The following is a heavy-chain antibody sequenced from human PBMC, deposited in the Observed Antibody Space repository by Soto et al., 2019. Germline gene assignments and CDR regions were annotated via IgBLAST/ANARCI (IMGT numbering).Heavy chain of an antibody. CDR1: GGTFSGYA. CDR3: ARDPRSITGTTSSEDFQH. D-gene: IGHD1-20*01. J-gene: IGHJ1*01. V-gene: IGHV1-69*01. CDR2: IIPLLGIT. Sequence: QAQLMQSGAEVKKPGSSVKVSCKASGGTFSGYAINWVRQAPGQGLEWMGGIIPLLGITDYGQKYQGRITIAADESTGPAYMDLRGLRSEDTAVYYCARDPRSITGTTSSEDFQHWGQGTLVSVSS.